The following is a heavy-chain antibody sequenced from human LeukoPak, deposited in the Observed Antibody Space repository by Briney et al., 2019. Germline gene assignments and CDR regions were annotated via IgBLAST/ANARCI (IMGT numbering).Heavy chain of an antibody. CDR3: ARDPDSSPAYFDY. D-gene: IGHD6-13*01. V-gene: IGHV3-30*19. Sequence: PGGSLRLSCATSGFIFNSYGIHWVRQAPGKGLEGVAVISYDGFNKYYADSVKGRFTVSRDNSKNTLHLQMNTLRTEDTAVYYCARDPDSSPAYFDYWGQGTLVTVSS. CDR1: GFIFNSYG. J-gene: IGHJ4*02. CDR2: ISYDGFNK.